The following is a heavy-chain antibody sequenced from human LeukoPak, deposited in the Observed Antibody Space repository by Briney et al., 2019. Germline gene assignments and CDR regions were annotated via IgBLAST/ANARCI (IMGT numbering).Heavy chain of an antibody. D-gene: IGHD3-16*01. CDR1: GFTFSSYS. J-gene: IGHJ4*02. V-gene: IGHV3-21*01. CDR3: ARDGGRGDY. CDR2: ISSSSSYI. Sequence: GESLGLSCAASGFTFSSYSMNWVRQAPGKGLEWVSSISSSSSYIYYADSVKGRFTISRDNAKNSLYLQMNSLRAEDTAVYYCARDGGRGDYWGQGTLVTVSS.